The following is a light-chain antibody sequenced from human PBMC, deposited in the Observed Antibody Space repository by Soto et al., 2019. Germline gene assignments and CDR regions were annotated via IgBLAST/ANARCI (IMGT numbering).Light chain of an antibody. Sequence: EIVMTQSPDTLSVSPGERATLSCRASQSVSSNLAWYQHKPGQAPRLLMYGASTRATGVPARFSGSGSGTEFTLTISSLQSEDFAVYYCLQYTDWPLTFGQATRVEIK. CDR1: QSVSSN. CDR3: LQYTDWPLT. CDR2: GAS. V-gene: IGKV3-15*01. J-gene: IGKJ1*01.